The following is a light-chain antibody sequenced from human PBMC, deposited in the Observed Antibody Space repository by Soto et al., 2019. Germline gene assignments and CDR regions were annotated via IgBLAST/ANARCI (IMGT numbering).Light chain of an antibody. CDR2: AAS. V-gene: IGKV1-27*01. CDR3: QTYNSALWT. Sequence: DIQMTQSPSSLSASVGDRVTITCRASQGISNYLAWYQQKPGKVPKLLIYAASTLQSGVPSRFSGSGPGTDFPLTISSLQPEDVATYYCQTYNSALWTLGQGTKVEIK. J-gene: IGKJ1*01. CDR1: QGISNY.